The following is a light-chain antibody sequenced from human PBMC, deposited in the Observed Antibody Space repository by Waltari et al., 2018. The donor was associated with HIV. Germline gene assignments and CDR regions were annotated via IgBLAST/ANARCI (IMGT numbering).Light chain of an antibody. CDR2: HDH. CDR1: GSNIGSRT. J-gene: IGLJ3*02. V-gene: IGLV1-44*01. Sequence: QSVLTQPPSLSAAHGHKINISCSGGGSNIGSRTVHWYQQLPSRAPRLIIDHDHRRPSGVSDRFTASKSGTSASLFISKLQAADEATYYCAAWDDSLSGFVFGGGT. CDR3: AAWDDSLSGFV.